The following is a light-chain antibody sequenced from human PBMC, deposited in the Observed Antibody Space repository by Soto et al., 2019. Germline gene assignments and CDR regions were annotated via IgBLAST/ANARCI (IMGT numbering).Light chain of an antibody. CDR3: QQRSNWPLT. CDR1: QSLSSN. J-gene: IGKJ4*01. V-gene: IGKV3D-20*02. Sequence: EIVMTQSPATLSVSPGERVTLSCRASQSLSSNLAWYQQKPGQAPRLLIYAVSTRATGIPDRFSGSGSGTDFTLTISRLEPEDSALYFCQQRSNWPLTFGGGTKVDIK. CDR2: AVS.